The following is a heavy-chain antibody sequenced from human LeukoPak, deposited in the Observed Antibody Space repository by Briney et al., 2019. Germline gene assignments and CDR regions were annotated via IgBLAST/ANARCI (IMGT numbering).Heavy chain of an antibody. CDR2: ISSSSTYI. Sequence: GGSLRLSCAASGFTFSTYSMNWVRQAPGQGLEWVSSISSSSTYIYYADSVKGRFTISRDNAKNSLYLQMNSLRAEDTAVYYCVREWELPPNFDYWGQGTLVTVSS. D-gene: IGHD1-26*01. J-gene: IGHJ4*02. CDR3: VREWELPPNFDY. V-gene: IGHV3-21*01. CDR1: GFTFSTYS.